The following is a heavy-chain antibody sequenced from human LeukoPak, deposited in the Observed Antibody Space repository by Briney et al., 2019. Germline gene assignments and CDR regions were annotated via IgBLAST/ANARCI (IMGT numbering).Heavy chain of an antibody. J-gene: IGHJ4*02. V-gene: IGHV3-7*01. CDR2: IKPDGSLI. D-gene: IGHD1-26*01. CDR3: AKWELYSGFYYIDY. CDR1: GFTFSSYW. Sequence: VGSLRLSCAASGFTFSSYWMTWVRQGPGKGLEWVANIKPDGSLIYYVDSVKGRFTISRDNAKNSLYLQMNSLRAEDTAVYYCAKWELYSGFYYIDYWGQGTLVTVSS.